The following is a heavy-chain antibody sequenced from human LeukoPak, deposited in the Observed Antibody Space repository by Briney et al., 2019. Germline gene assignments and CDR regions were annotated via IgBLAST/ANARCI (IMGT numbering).Heavy chain of an antibody. CDR2: ISYDGSNK. V-gene: IGHV3-30*04. CDR3: ARASSAHSSGYYYGGYFQH. D-gene: IGHD3-22*01. Sequence: PGRSLRLSCAASGFTFSSYAMHWVRQAPGKGLEWVAVISYDGSNKYYADSVKGRFTISRDNSKNTLYLQMNSLRAEDTAVYYCARASSAHSSGYYYGGYFQHWGQGTLVTVSS. J-gene: IGHJ1*01. CDR1: GFTFSSYA.